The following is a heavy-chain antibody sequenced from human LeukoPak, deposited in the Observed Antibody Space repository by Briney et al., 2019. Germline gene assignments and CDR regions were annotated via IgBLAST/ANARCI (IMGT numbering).Heavy chain of an antibody. CDR2: INSDGSEG. Sequence: GESLRLSCAVSGFTFSGFWMSWSRQAPGKGLEWVASINSDGSEGYYADVVKGRFTISRDNAKNSLYLQINSLRAEDTAVYYCARSSYSSPSSVWGQGTMVTVSS. CDR3: ARSSYSSPSSV. CDR1: GFTFSGFW. J-gene: IGHJ3*01. V-gene: IGHV3-7*03. D-gene: IGHD6-6*01.